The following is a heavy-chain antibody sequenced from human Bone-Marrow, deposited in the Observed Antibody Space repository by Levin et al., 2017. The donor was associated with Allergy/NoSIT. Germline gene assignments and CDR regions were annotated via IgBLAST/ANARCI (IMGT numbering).Heavy chain of an antibody. V-gene: IGHV3-11*01. CDR1: GFTFSDYY. D-gene: IGHD2-2*01. CDR2: ISSSGSTI. CDR3: ARDARGRRYCSSTSCSRVYGMDV. J-gene: IGHJ6*02. Sequence: GGSLRLSCAASGFTFSDYYMSWIRQAPGKGLEWVSYISSSGSTIYYADSVKGRFTISRDNAKNSLYLQMNSLRAEDTAVYYCARDARGRRYCSSTSCSRVYGMDVWGQGTTVTVSS.